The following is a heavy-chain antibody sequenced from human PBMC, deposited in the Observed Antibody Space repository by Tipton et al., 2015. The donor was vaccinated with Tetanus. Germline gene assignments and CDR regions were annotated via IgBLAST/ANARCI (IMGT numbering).Heavy chain of an antibody. CDR3: ARTLRSYFYYYGMDV. J-gene: IGHJ6*02. CDR1: GYTFTSYG. CDR2: ISAYNGNT. V-gene: IGHV1-18*01. Sequence: QSGPEVKKPGASVKASCKASGYTFTSYGISWVRQAPGRGLEWMGWISAYNGNTNYAQKLQGRVTMTTDTSTSTAYMELRSLRSDDTAVYYCARTLRSYFYYYGMDVWGQGTTVTVSS. D-gene: IGHD2-15*01.